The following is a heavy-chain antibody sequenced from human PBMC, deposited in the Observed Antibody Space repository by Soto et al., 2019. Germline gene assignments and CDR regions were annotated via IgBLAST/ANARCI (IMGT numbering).Heavy chain of an antibody. J-gene: IGHJ6*02. CDR3: AIKNYGSGSYYGHYYYGMDV. V-gene: IGHV4-59*01. CDR1: GGSIRSYY. D-gene: IGHD3-10*01. CDR2: IYYSGST. Sequence: SETLSLTCTVSGGSIRSYYWSWIRQPPGKGLEWIGYIYYSGSTNYNPSPKSRVTISVDTSKNQFSLKLSSVTAADTAVYYCAIKNYGSGSYYGHYYYGMDVWGQGTTVT.